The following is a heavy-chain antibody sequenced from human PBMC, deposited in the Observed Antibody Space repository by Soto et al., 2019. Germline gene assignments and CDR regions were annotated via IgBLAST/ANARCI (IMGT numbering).Heavy chain of an antibody. CDR3: ARVGRDGYNSKNS. Sequence: PGESQKISSQGSGYSFTSYWISWVRQMPGKGLEWMGRIDPSDSYTNYSPSFQGHVTISADKSISTAYLQWSSLKASDTAMYYCARVGRDGYNSKNSWGQGTLVTVSS. D-gene: IGHD5-12*01. V-gene: IGHV5-10-1*01. CDR2: IDPSDSYT. CDR1: GYSFTSYW. J-gene: IGHJ5*02.